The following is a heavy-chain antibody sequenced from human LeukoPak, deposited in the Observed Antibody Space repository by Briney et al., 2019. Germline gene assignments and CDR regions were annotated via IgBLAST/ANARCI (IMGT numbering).Heavy chain of an antibody. J-gene: IGHJ6*02. D-gene: IGHD6-13*01. CDR2: ISYDGSNK. CDR1: GFTFSSYA. Sequence: GGSLRLSCAASGFTFSSYAMHWVRQAPGKGLEWVAVISYDGSNKYYADSVKGRFTISRDNSKNTLYLQMNSLRAEDTAVYYCARDVVGSSNNGMDVWGQGTTVTVSS. V-gene: IGHV3-30-3*01. CDR3: ARDVVGSSNNGMDV.